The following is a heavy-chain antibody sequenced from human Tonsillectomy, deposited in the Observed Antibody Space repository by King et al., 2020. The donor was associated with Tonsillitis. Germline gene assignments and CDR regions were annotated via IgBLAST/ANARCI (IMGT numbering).Heavy chain of an antibody. V-gene: IGHV3-66*01. J-gene: IGHJ6*03. CDR3: AREGYVDSGGDYYYYMDV. D-gene: IGHD4-17*01. CDR1: GFTVSSNY. CDR2: IYSGGST. Sequence: QLVESGGGLVQPGGSLRLSCAASGFTVSSNYMSWVRQAPGKGLEWVSDIYSGGSTYYADSVKGRFTISRDNSKNTLYLQMNSLRAEDTAVYYCAREGYVDSGGDYYYYMDVGGKGTAVTVAS.